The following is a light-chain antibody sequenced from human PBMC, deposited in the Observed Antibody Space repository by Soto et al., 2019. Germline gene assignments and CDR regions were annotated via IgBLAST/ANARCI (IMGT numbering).Light chain of an antibody. CDR2: DAS. J-gene: IGKJ1*01. Sequence: DIQMTQSPSTLSASVGDRVTITCRASQTISNWLAWYQQKPGKPPKLLIHDASSLESGVPSRFSGSGSGTEFTLTISSLQPDDFATYYCQQPIGTFGQGTKVEIK. V-gene: IGKV1-5*01. CDR3: QQPIGT. CDR1: QTISNW.